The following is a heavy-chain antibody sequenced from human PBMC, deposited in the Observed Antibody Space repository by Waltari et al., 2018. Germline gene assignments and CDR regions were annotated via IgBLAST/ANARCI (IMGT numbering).Heavy chain of an antibody. CDR1: GFTFSGYG. V-gene: IGHV3-74*01. J-gene: IGHJ4*02. CDR2: INSDGSST. CDR3: ARGTYFDY. Sequence: EVQLVESGGGLVQGGGSLRLSCLVSGFTFSGYGLDWVRHAPGKGLVWVARINSDGSSTSYADSVKGRFTITRDNAKNTVYLQMNSLRAEDTAVYYCARGTYFDYWGQGTLVTVSS.